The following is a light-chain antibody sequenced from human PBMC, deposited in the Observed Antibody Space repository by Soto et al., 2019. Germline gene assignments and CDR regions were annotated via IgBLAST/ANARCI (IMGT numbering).Light chain of an antibody. J-gene: IGKJ4*01. CDR2: GAS. Sequence: EIVLTQSPGTLSLSPEERSTLSCRASQSISSSYLAWYQQKPGQAPRLLIYGASTRATGIPDRFSGSGSGTDFTLTISRLEPEDFAVYYCQQYGGSLTFGGGTKVDI. CDR1: QSISSSY. CDR3: QQYGGSLT. V-gene: IGKV3-20*01.